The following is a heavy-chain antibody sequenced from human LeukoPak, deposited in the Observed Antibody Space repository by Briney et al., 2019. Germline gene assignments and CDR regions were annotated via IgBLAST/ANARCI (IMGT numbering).Heavy chain of an antibody. J-gene: IGHJ6*02. CDR2: IYYSGST. V-gene: IGHV4-31*03. CDR1: GGSISSGGYY. D-gene: IGHD1-1*01. Sequence: SETLSLTCTVSGGSISSGGYYWSWIRQHPGKGLEWIGYIYYSGSTYYNPSLKSRVTISVDTSKNQFSLKLSSVTAVDTAVYYCASVNWQYYYGMDVWGQGTTVTVSS. CDR3: ASVNWQYYYGMDV.